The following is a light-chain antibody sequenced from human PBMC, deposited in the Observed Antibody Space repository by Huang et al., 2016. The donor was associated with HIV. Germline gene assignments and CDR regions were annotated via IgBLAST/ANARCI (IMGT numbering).Light chain of an antibody. CDR2: GAA. J-gene: IGKJ4*01. Sequence: EIVLTQSPGTLSLSPGERATLSCRASQTVNSTYLTWYQQMPSQAPRLRIYGAATRATGVPDRFSGSGSGTDFTLTISRLEPEDFAVYYCQQYGSSRRLTFGGGTKVEFK. CDR3: QQYGSSRRLT. CDR1: QTVNSTY. V-gene: IGKV3-20*01.